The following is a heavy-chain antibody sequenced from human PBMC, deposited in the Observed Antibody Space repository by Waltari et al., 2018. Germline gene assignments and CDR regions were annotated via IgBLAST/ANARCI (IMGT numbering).Heavy chain of an antibody. J-gene: IGHJ4*02. Sequence: EVQLVESGGGLVEPGGSLRLSGVASGCSFSTYWMSGVRQAPGKGLDWVADINQDGSKKYYMGSMKGRFTISRDNAKSSVYLEMNSLRGDDTAVYYCARDWEGERPNFDYWGQGILVTVSS. CDR1: GCSFSTYW. V-gene: IGHV3-7*01. CDR3: ARDWEGERPNFDY. D-gene: IGHD1-26*01. CDR2: INQDGSKK.